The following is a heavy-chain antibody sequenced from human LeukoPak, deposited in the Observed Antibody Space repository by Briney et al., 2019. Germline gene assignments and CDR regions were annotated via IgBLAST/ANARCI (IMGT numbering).Heavy chain of an antibody. CDR3: ARELAQLEDIVVVPAAMPWFDP. Sequence: PSETLSLTCTVSGGSISSGGYYWSWIRQHPGTGLEWMANIKQDGSEKYYVDSVKGRFTISRDNAKNSLYLQMNSLRAEDTAVYYCARELAQLEDIVVVPAAMPWFDPWGQGTLVTVSS. V-gene: IGHV3-7*03. D-gene: IGHD2-2*01. J-gene: IGHJ5*02. CDR1: GGSISSGGYY. CDR2: IKQDGSEK.